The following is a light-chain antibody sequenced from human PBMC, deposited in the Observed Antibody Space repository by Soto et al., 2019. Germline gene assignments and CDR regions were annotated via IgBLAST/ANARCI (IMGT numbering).Light chain of an antibody. V-gene: IGLV2-14*01. J-gene: IGLJ3*02. CDR3: SSYTSSSTHWV. CDR2: EVS. Sequence: QSVLTQPASVSGSPGQSITISCTGTSSDVGGYNYVSWYQQHPGKAPKLMIYEVSNRPSGVSNRFSGSKSGNTASLTISGLTAEDEAGYYCSSYTSSSTHWVFGGGTKVTVL. CDR1: SSDVGGYNY.